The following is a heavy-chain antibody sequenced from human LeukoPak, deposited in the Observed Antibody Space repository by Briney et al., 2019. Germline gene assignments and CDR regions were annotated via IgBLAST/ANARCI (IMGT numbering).Heavy chain of an antibody. Sequence: PSETLSLTCAVYGGSFSGYYWSWIRQSPGKGLEWIGEINHSGSTNYNPSLKSQVTISVDTSKNQFSLKMSSVTAADTAMYYCARGGTRKTPLGRVAGTSSRRGRYFDYWGQGTLVTVSS. D-gene: IGHD6-19*01. J-gene: IGHJ4*01. CDR2: INHSGST. V-gene: IGHV4-34*01. CDR1: GGSFSGYY. CDR3: ARGGTRKTPLGRVAGTSSRRGRYFDY.